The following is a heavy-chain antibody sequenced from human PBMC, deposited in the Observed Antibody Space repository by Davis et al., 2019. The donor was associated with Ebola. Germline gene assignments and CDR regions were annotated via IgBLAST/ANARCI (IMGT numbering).Heavy chain of an antibody. D-gene: IGHD3-3*02. CDR2: IYYSGNT. V-gene: IGHV4-31*03. CDR3: ARVTISIFGVYSYYHMDV. Sequence: MPSETLSLTCTVSGGSISSNGYYWTWIRQHPGEGLEWIGYIYYSGNTYYNPSLKSRVTMSVDTSKNQFSLRLSSVTAADTALYYCARVTISIFGVYSYYHMDVWGKGTAVTVSS. CDR1: GGSISSNGYY. J-gene: IGHJ6*03.